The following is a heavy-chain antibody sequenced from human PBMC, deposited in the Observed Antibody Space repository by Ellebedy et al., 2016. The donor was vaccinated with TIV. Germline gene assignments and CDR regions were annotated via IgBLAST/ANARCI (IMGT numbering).Heavy chain of an antibody. CDR2: ISSSSSYI. Sequence: GESLKISXAASGFTFSSYWMHWVRQAPGKGLEWVSSISSSSSYIYYADSVKGRFTISRDNAKNSLYLQMNSLRAEDTAVYYCARDRTVMVRGVYDYWGQGTLVTVSS. J-gene: IGHJ4*02. D-gene: IGHD3-10*01. CDR3: ARDRTVMVRGVYDY. CDR1: GFTFSSYW. V-gene: IGHV3-21*01.